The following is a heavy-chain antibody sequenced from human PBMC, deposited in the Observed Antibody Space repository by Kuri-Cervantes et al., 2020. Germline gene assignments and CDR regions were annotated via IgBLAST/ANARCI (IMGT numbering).Heavy chain of an antibody. J-gene: IGHJ4*02. Sequence: GGSLRLSCASSGFTFSNYWMHWVRQAPGKGLVWVSRLTPDGSSTNYADSVKGRLTISRDNSKNTLYLQMNSLRSEDRSVYFCARGGYYDILTIGFDYWGQGALVTVSS. CDR3: ARGGYYDILTIGFDY. CDR1: GFTFSNYW. CDR2: LTPDGSST. D-gene: IGHD3-9*01. V-gene: IGHV3-74*01.